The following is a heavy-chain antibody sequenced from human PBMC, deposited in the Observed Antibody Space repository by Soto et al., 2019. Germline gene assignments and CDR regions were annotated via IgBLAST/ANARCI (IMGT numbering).Heavy chain of an antibody. Sequence: SETLSLTCTVSGGSISSYYWSWIRQPPGKGLEWIGYIYYSGSTNYNPSLKSRVTISVDTSKNQFSLKLSSVTAADTAVYYCARDSVRGAAIYYYGMDVWGQGTTVTVSS. CDR2: IYYSGST. J-gene: IGHJ6*02. V-gene: IGHV4-59*01. CDR3: ARDSVRGAAIYYYGMDV. D-gene: IGHD3-10*01. CDR1: GGSISSYY.